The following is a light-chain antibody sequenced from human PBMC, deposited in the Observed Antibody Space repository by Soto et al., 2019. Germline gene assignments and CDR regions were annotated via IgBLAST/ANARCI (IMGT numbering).Light chain of an antibody. J-gene: IGKJ1*01. CDR1: RKSSRSN. CDR3: QQYGSSRWT. V-gene: IGKV3-20*01. CDR2: GAS. Sequence: EIVLTQSQGSLSLSPGQRASLLCKSSRKSSRSNLAWYQQKPGQAPRLLVYGASSRATGIPDRFSGSGSGTDFTLTISRLQSEDFAVYYCQQYGSSRWTFGQGTKVDI.